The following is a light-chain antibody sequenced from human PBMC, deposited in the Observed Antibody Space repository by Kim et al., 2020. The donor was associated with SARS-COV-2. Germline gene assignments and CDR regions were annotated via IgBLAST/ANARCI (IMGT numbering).Light chain of an antibody. CDR2: DAS. V-gene: IGKV3-15*01. CDR3: QQYNKWPLT. Sequence: EIVMTQSPATLSVSPGGRATLSCRASQSVSSELAWYQQTPGQAPRLLISDASTRATGIPARFSGSGSETEFTLTISSLQSEDFAVYYCQQYNKWPLTFGGGTKVDIK. CDR1: QSVSSE. J-gene: IGKJ4*01.